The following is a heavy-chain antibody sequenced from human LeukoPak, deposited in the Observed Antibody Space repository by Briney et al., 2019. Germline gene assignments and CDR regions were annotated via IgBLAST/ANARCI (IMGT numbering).Heavy chain of an antibody. Sequence: GGSLRLSCEASGFTFSIFPMHWVRQAPGKGLEWVALISNDGNNKYYADSVMGRFSISRDNSKSTLFLQMNSLRAEDTAVYHCASSSGYASYYFYNYMDVWGKGTTVTVSS. J-gene: IGHJ6*03. V-gene: IGHV3-30*07. CDR2: ISNDGNNK. CDR3: ASSSGYASYYFYNYMDV. CDR1: GFTFSIFP. D-gene: IGHD3-16*01.